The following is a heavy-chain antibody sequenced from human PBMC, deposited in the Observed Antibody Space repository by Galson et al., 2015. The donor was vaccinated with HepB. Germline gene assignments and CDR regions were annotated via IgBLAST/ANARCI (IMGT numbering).Heavy chain of an antibody. V-gene: IGHV3-49*03. J-gene: IGHJ4*02. CDR2: IRSKLYGGTP. D-gene: IGHD4/OR15-4a*01. Sequence: SLRLSCAASGFTFGDYGITWFRQAPGKGLEWVGFIRSKLYGGTPEYAASVKGRFTISRDDSKSIAYLQMNSLKTEDTAVYYCTGPGDYGATTRYNERVDYWGQGTLVTVSS. CDR1: GFTFGDYG. CDR3: TGPGDYGATTRYNERVDY.